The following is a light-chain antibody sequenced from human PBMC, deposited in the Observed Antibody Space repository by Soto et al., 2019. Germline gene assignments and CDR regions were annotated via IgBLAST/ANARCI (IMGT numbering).Light chain of an antibody. J-gene: IGKJ1*01. Sequence: EMLMTQSPATLSVSPGQSATLSCRSSQSISNNVAWYQQKPGQAPRLVIYAASTRATGVPARFSGSGSGTDFTLTISSLQSEDFAVYFCQQYYSYPRTFGQVTKVEIK. CDR2: AAS. CDR1: QSISNN. CDR3: QQYYSYPRT. V-gene: IGKV3-15*01.